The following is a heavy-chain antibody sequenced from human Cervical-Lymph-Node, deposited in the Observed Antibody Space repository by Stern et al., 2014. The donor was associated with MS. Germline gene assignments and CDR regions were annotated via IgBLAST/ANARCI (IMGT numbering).Heavy chain of an antibody. J-gene: IGHJ2*01. CDR3: APSGCSSTSCPNWYFNL. CDR2: IYYSGST. CDR1: GGSISSSSYY. Sequence: QLQLQESGPGLVKPSETLSLTCTVSGGSISSSSYYWGWIRQPPGKGLEWIGSIYYSGSTSYNPSIKSRVSISVDTSKNQFSLKLGSVTAADTAVYYCAPSGCSSTSCPNWYFNLWGRGTLVTVSS. D-gene: IGHD2-2*01. V-gene: IGHV4-39*01.